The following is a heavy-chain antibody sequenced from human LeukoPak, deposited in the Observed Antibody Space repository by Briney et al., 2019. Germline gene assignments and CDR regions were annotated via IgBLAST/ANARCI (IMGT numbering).Heavy chain of an antibody. J-gene: IGHJ3*02. V-gene: IGHV3-48*04. CDR2: ISSSGSTI. D-gene: IGHD3-10*01. Sequence: GGSLRLSCAASGFTFSSYSMNWVRQAPGKGLEWVSYISSSGSTIYYADSVKGRFTISRDNAKNSLYLQMNSLRAEDTAVYYCATAITHGAFDIWGQGTMVTVSS. CDR3: ATAITHGAFDI. CDR1: GFTFSSYS.